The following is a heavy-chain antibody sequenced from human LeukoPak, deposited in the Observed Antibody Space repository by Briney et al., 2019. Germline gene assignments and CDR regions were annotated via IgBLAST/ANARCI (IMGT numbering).Heavy chain of an antibody. CDR3: ARNRDYFDSSGYFYWYFDL. CDR1: GVTVSSNY. V-gene: IGHV3-66*01. J-gene: IGHJ2*01. CDR2: ISSGGNT. Sequence: GSLSLSCAPSGVTVSSNYMSWGRQAPGEGLEWGSVISSGGNTYYSDSVKGRFTISRDNSKNTLFLQMNSLRAEDTAVYYCARNRDYFDSSGYFYWYFDLWGRGTLVTVSS. D-gene: IGHD3-22*01.